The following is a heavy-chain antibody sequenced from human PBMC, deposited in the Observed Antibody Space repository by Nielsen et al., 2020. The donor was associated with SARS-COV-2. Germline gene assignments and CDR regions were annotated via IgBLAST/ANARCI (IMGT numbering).Heavy chain of an antibody. D-gene: IGHD3-9*01. CDR2: MNPNSGNT. J-gene: IGHJ6*02. CDR3: ARGLVFSYYDILTGYGSGMDV. Sequence: WVRQAPGQGLEWMGWMNPNSGNTGYAQKFQGRVTMTRNTSISTAYMELSSLRSEDTAAYYCARGLVFSYYDILTGYGSGMDVWGQGTTVTVSS. V-gene: IGHV1-8*01.